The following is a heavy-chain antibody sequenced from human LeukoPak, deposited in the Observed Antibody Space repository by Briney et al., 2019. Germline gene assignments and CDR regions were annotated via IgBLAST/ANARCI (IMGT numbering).Heavy chain of an antibody. J-gene: IGHJ4*02. Sequence: SETLSLTCAVYGGSFSGYYWSWIRPPLGKGLEWIVEINHSGSTNYNPSLKSRVTISVDTSKNQFSLKLSSVTAADTAVYYCATRGGYCSGGSCYHFDYWGQGTLVTVSS. CDR3: ATRGGYCSGGSCYHFDY. CDR1: GGSFSGYY. D-gene: IGHD2-15*01. V-gene: IGHV4-34*01. CDR2: INHSGST.